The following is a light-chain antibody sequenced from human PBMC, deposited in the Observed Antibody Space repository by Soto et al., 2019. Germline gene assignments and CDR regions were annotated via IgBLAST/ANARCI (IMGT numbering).Light chain of an antibody. Sequence: QSALTQPASVSGSPGQSIAISCTGTSSDVGGYNYVSWYQLHPDKAPKLIIYDVSNRPSGASNRFSGSKSGNTASLTISGLQPEDEADYYCSSYTSSITRVFGTGTKVTVL. CDR2: DVS. CDR1: SSDVGGYNY. CDR3: SSYTSSITRV. J-gene: IGLJ1*01. V-gene: IGLV2-14*01.